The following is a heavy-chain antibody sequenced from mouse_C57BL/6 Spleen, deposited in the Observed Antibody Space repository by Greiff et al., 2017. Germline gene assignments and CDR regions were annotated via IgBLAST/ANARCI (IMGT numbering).Heavy chain of an antibody. V-gene: IGHV2-6*01. CDR1: GFSLTSYG. CDR3: ASGYEYDGFAY. D-gene: IGHD2-4*01. CDR2: IWGVGST. J-gene: IGHJ3*01. Sequence: VKLMESGPGLVAPSQSLSITCTVSGFSLTSYGVDWVRQSPGKGLEWLGVIWGVGSTNYNSALKSRLSISKDNSTSQVFLKMNSLQTDDTAMYYWASGYEYDGFAYWGQGTLVTVSA.